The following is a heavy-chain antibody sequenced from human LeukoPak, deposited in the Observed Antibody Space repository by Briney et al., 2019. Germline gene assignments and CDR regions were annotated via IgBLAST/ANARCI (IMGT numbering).Heavy chain of an antibody. CDR2: ISSSGTYI. V-gene: IGHV3-21*01. J-gene: IGHJ3*02. Sequence: GGSLRLSCAASGFTFSSYSMNWVRQAPGKGLEWVSSISSSGTYIYYADSVKGRFTISRDNAKNSLYLQTNSLRAEDTAVYYCARWAAFDIWGQGTMVTVSS. CDR1: GFTFSSYS. CDR3: ARWAAFDI.